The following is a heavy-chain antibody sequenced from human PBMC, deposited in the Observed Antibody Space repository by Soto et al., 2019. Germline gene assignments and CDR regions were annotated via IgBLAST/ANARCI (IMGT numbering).Heavy chain of an antibody. CDR2: IYYSGST. CDR3: AASCVGCGGFNYYGMDV. CDR1: GGSISSGGYY. V-gene: IGHV4-31*03. D-gene: IGHD2-21*01. Sequence: QVQLQESGPGLVKPSQTLSLTCTVSGGSISSGGYYWSWIRQHPGKGLEWIGYIYYSGSTYYNPXLMSRVTISVXXSXNXXSLKLGSVTAADTAVYYCAASCVGCGGFNYYGMDVWGQGTTVTVSS. J-gene: IGHJ6*02.